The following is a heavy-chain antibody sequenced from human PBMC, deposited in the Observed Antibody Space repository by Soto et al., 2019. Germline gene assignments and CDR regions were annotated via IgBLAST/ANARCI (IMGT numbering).Heavy chain of an antibody. V-gene: IGHV3-15*01. D-gene: IGHD2-2*01. CDR3: TTRIVVVPAAIPIRYMDV. J-gene: IGHJ6*03. Sequence: GGSLRLSCAASGFTFSNAWMSWVRQAPGKGLEWVGRIKSKTDGGTTDYAAPVKGRFTISRDDSKNTLYLQMNSLKTEDTAVYYCTTRIVVVPAAIPIRYMDVWGKGTTVTVSS. CDR2: IKSKTDGGTT. CDR1: GFTFSNAW.